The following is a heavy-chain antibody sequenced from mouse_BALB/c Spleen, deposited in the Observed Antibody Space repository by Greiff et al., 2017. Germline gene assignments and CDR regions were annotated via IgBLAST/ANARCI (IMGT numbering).Heavy chain of an antibody. J-gene: IGHJ4*01. V-gene: IGHV2-9*02. Sequence: VKLMESGPGLVAPSQSLSITCTVSGFSLTSYGVHWVRQPPGKGLEWLGVIWAGGSTNYNSALMSRLSISKDNSKSQVFLKMNSLQANDTAIYYCARTTATEAMDYWGQGTSVTVSS. CDR3: ARTTATEAMDY. CDR1: GFSLTSYG. CDR2: IWAGGST. D-gene: IGHD1-2*01.